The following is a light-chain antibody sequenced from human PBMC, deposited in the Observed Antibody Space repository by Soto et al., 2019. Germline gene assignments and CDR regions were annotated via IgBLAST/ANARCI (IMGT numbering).Light chain of an antibody. Sequence: DIQMTQSPSTLSASVGDRVTITCRASQSISNWLAWYQQKPGKAPKLLIYKASSLESGVPSRFSGSGSGTEFTLTIRSLQPDDFATYYCQQSWTFGQGTKVEIK. V-gene: IGKV1-5*03. CDR2: KAS. J-gene: IGKJ1*01. CDR3: QQSWT. CDR1: QSISNW.